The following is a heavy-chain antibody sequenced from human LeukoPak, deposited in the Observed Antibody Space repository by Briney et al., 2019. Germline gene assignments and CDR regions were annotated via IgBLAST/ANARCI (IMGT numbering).Heavy chain of an antibody. Sequence: SETLSLTCTVSGGSISSYYWSWIRQPPGRGREGIGYIYTSGSTNYNPSLKSRVTISVDTSKNQFSLKLSSVTAADTAVYYCARQQYCSSTSCHNWFDPWGQGTLVTVSS. D-gene: IGHD2-2*01. CDR3: ARQQYCSSTSCHNWFDP. V-gene: IGHV4-4*09. J-gene: IGHJ5*02. CDR1: GGSISSYY. CDR2: IYTSGST.